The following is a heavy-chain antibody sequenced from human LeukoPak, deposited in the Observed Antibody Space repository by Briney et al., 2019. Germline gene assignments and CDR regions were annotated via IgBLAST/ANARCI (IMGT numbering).Heavy chain of an antibody. Sequence: GRSLRLSCAASGFSFSSYGMHWVRQAPGKGLEWVAVISYDGSNKYYADSVKGRFTISRDNSKNTLYLQMNSLRAEDTAVYYCARGDLYYYGSGSYLDGAFDIWGQGTMVTVSS. CDR1: GFSFSSYG. CDR2: ISYDGSNK. V-gene: IGHV3-30*03. J-gene: IGHJ3*02. CDR3: ARGDLYYYGSGSYLDGAFDI. D-gene: IGHD3-10*01.